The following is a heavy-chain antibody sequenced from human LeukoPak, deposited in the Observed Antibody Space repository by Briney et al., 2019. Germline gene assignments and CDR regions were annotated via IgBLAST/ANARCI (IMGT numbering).Heavy chain of an antibody. CDR1: GYTFTSYD. CDR3: ARGPDILTGLYYFDY. CDR2: MNPNSGNT. Sequence: GASVKVSCKASGYTFTSYDINWVRQATGQGLEWMGWMNPNSGNTGYAQKFRGRVTMTRNTSISTAYMELSSLRSEDTAVYYCARGPDILTGLYYFDYWGQGTLVTVSS. V-gene: IGHV1-8*01. J-gene: IGHJ4*02. D-gene: IGHD3-9*01.